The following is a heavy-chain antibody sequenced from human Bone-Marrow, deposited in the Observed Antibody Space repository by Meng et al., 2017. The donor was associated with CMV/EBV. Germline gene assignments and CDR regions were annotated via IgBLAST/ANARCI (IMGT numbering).Heavy chain of an antibody. Sequence: ASVKVSCKASGYTFTGYYMHWVRQAPGQGLEWMGWINPNSGGTNYAQKFQGRVTMTRDTSISTAYMELSRLRSDDTAVYYCASRYCSSTSCSRDAFDIWGQGTMVTFSS. CDR3: ASRYCSSTSCSRDAFDI. J-gene: IGHJ3*02. CDR1: GYTFTGYY. D-gene: IGHD2-2*01. CDR2: INPNSGGT. V-gene: IGHV1-2*02.